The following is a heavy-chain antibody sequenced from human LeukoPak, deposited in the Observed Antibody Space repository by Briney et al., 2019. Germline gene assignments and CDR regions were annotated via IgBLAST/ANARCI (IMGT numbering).Heavy chain of an antibody. J-gene: IGHJ4*02. CDR1: GVSINTYY. V-gene: IGHV4-59*08. Sequence: SSETLSLTCSVSGVSINTYYWSWIRQPPGKGLEWIGYIYYSGKTNYNPSLKSRVTISVDTSKNQFSLKLSSVTAADTALYYCARHPSPSGYSNSWYEGDYWGQGTLVTVSS. CDR3: ARHPSPSGYSNSWYEGDY. D-gene: IGHD6-13*01. CDR2: IYYSGKT.